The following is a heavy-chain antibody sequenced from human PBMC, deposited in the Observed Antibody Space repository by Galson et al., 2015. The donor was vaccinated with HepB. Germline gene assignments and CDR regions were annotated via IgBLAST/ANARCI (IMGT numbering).Heavy chain of an antibody. Sequence: ALVKPTQTLTLTCTFSGFSVNTAGVGVGWIRQPPGKALEWLALIYWDDDKHYNPFLKSRLSITKDASKNQVALTMTDMGPGDTATYFCAHRPLTFRSDRGGYWNYFDNWGQGTLVVVSS. CDR3: AHRPLTFRSDRGGYWNYFDN. CDR2: IYWDDDK. CDR1: GFSVNTAGVG. V-gene: IGHV2-5*02. J-gene: IGHJ4*02. D-gene: IGHD2-21*01.